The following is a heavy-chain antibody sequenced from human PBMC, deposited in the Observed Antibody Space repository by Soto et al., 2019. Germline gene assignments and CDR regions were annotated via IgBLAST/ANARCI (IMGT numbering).Heavy chain of an antibody. D-gene: IGHD6-19*01. Sequence: QVQLVQSGAEVKKPGASVKVSCKASGYTFTSYGISWVRQAPGQGLEWMGWISAYNGNTNYAQKVQGRVTMTTDTATDAAYMELRGLSSDDTAVYYCAIDYRYCSGCYVDSWGEGTLVTFSS. CDR1: GYTFTSYG. V-gene: IGHV1-18*01. J-gene: IGHJ4*02. CDR2: ISAYNGNT. CDR3: AIDYRYCSGCYVDS.